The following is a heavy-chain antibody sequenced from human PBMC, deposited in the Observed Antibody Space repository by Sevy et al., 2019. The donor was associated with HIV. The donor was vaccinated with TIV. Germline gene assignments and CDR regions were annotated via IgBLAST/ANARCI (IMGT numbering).Heavy chain of an antibody. CDR1: GLSFTSNG. D-gene: IGHD3-16*01. CDR3: AGGDTPMITDLDY. CDR2: ITSGGAT. Sequence: GGSLRLSCAASGLSFTSNGMSWVRQAPGKGLEWVAGITSGGATYYADSVKGRVTVSRDNSKNTLYLQLNSLRADDTAVFYCAGGDTPMITDLDYWGQGTLVTVSS. J-gene: IGHJ4*02. V-gene: IGHV3-23*01.